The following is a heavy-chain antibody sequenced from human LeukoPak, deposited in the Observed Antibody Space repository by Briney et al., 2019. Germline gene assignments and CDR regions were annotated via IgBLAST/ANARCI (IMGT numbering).Heavy chain of an antibody. CDR1: GFTFSSYA. J-gene: IGHJ4*02. CDR2: ISYDGSNK. CDR3: ASGSGSGWHHEFDY. Sequence: PGRSLRLSCAASGFTFSSYAMHWVRRAPGKGLEWVAVISYDGSNKYYADSVKGRFTISRDNSKNTLYLQMNSLRAEDTAVYYCASGSGSGWHHEFDYWGQGTLVTVSS. V-gene: IGHV3-30-3*01. D-gene: IGHD6-19*01.